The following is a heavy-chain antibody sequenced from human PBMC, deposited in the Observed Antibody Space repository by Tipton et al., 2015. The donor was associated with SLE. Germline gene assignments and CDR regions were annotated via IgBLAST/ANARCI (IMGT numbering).Heavy chain of an antibody. CDR3: ARGITGPEQGDYLDY. CDR1: GRTFSSYA. J-gene: IGHJ4*02. Sequence: QLVQSGAEVKKPGSSVKVSCKASGRTFSSYAISWVRQAPGQGLEWMGRVIPIFGTANYPQKLQGRVTMTTDTSPSTAYMEMRSLRSDGTAVYCCARGITGPEQGDYLDYWGQGTLVSVAS. V-gene: IGHV1-69*06. CDR2: VIPIFGTA. D-gene: IGHD1-20*01.